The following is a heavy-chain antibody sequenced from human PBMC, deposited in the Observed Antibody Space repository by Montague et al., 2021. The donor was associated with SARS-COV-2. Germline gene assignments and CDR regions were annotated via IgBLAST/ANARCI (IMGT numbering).Heavy chain of an antibody. CDR3: ARGVTYYDILTGYYKGNYYYGMDV. CDR1: GGSFSGFY. V-gene: IGHV4-34*01. CDR2: MNHSGST. J-gene: IGHJ6*04. Sequence: SETLSLTCAVYGGSFSGFYWSWIRQPPGKGLEWIGEMNHSGSTNYNPSLKSRVTISVDTSKNQFSLKLSSVTAADTAVYYCARGVTYYDILTGYYKGNYYYGMDVWGKGTTVTVSS. D-gene: IGHD3-9*01.